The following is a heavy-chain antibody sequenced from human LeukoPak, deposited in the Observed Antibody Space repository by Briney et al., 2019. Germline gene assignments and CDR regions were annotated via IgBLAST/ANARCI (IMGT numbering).Heavy chain of an antibody. V-gene: IGHV4-59*01. CDR3: ARGLTTVTTHLDY. J-gene: IGHJ4*02. CDR1: GGSISSYY. Sequence: NASETLSLTCTVSGGSISSYYWSWIRQPPGKGLEWTGYIYYSGSTNYNPSLKSRVTISVDTSKNQFSLKLSSVTAADTAVYYCARGLTTVTTHLDYWGQGTLVTVSS. CDR2: IYYSGST. D-gene: IGHD4-17*01.